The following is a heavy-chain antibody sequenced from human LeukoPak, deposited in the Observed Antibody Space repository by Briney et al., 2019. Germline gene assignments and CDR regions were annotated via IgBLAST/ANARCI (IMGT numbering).Heavy chain of an antibody. J-gene: IGHJ4*02. Sequence: GGSLRLSCAASGFTFSTYSMNWVRQAPGKGLEWVSSISSNNRYIYYADSVKGRFTISRDNAKNTLYLQINSLRVEDTAVYYCTRGEYYYTYWGQGTLVTVSS. CDR2: ISSNNRYI. D-gene: IGHD3-16*01. V-gene: IGHV3-21*04. CDR1: GFTFSTYS. CDR3: TRGEYYYTY.